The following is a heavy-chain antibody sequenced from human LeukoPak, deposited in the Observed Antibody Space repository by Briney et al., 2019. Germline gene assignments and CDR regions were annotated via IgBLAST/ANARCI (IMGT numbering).Heavy chain of an antibody. Sequence: PGGSLTLSCAASGFTFSTHSMNWVRQTPGKGLEWIGEISHTGLTGSNPSLKSRVTIFVDSSKKQFSLRMTSLTAADTGVYYCARVPDIAARPCDTWGPGTLVTVSS. D-gene: IGHD1-1*01. V-gene: IGHV4-34*08. CDR3: ARVPDIAARPCDT. J-gene: IGHJ5*02. CDR1: GFTFSTHS. CDR2: ISHTGLT.